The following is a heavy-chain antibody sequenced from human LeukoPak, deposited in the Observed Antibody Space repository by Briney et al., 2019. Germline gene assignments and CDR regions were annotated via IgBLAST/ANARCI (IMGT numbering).Heavy chain of an antibody. Sequence: SETLSLTCTVSGGSISSYYWSWIRQPPGKGLEWIGYIYYSGSTNYNPSLKSRVTISVDTSKNQFSLKLSSVTAADTAVYYCARHAYGGNPLYYFDYWGQGTLVTVSS. D-gene: IGHD4-23*01. J-gene: IGHJ4*02. CDR1: GGSISSYY. CDR3: ARHAYGGNPLYYFDY. V-gene: IGHV4-59*08. CDR2: IYYSGST.